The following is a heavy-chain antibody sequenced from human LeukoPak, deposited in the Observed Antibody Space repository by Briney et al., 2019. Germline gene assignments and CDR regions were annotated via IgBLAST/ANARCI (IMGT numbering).Heavy chain of an antibody. Sequence: PGGSLRLSCVASSFTFSVTWMSWVRQAPGKGLEWVGRVKSENDGGTTEYAAPVKGRFTISRDDSKKTVYLQMNSLKTEDTAMYFCTTELYCSSTTCPLTFDTWGQGTLVTVSA. J-gene: IGHJ4*02. D-gene: IGHD2-2*01. CDR3: TTELYCSSTTCPLTFDT. CDR2: VKSENDGGTT. V-gene: IGHV3-15*01. CDR1: SFTFSVTW.